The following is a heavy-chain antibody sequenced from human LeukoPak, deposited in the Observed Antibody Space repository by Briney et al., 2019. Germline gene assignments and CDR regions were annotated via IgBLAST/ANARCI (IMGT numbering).Heavy chain of an antibody. J-gene: IGHJ4*02. V-gene: IGHV3-23*01. CDR2: IRDSGGST. Sequence: PGGSLRLSCAASGFTFSSYALSWVRQAPGKGLEWVSAIRDSGGSTYYADSVKGRFTISRDNSKNTLYLQMNSLRAEDTAVYYCAKDRLSHFTTPFDYWGQGTLVTVSS. D-gene: IGHD3-22*01. CDR1: GFTFSSYA. CDR3: AKDRLSHFTTPFDY.